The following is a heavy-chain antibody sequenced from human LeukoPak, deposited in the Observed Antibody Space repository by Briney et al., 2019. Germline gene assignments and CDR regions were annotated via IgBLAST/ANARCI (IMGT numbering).Heavy chain of an antibody. CDR1: GFTFDEYA. CDR3: VKDSPIDRFLH. J-gene: IGHJ1*01. V-gene: IGHV3-43*02. CDR2: ISGDGTST. Sequence: GGSLRLSCAASGFTFDEYAMHWVRQAPGKGLEWVSLISGDGTSTYYADSVKGRFTIYRDNSKNSLSLQMNGLRAQYTALYYCVKDSPIDRFLHWGQGTLVTVSS.